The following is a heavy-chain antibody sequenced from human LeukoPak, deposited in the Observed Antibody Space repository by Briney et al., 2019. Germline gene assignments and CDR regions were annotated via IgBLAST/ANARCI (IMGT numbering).Heavy chain of an antibody. J-gene: IGHJ4*02. V-gene: IGHV3-66*01. CDR3: ATRAVAAPY. D-gene: IGHD6-19*01. CDR1: GFTFSSYS. CDR2: IYSGGNT. Sequence: GGSLRLSCAASGFTFSSYSMNWVRQAPGKGLEWVSLIYSGGNTQYADSVKGRFIIFRDSSKNALCLQMNSLRVEDTAVYYCATRAVAAPYWGQGTLVTVSS.